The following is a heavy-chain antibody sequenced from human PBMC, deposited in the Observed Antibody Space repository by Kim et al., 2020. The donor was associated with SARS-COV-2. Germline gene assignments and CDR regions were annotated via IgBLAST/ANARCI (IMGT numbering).Heavy chain of an antibody. Sequence: ASVKVSCKTSGYTFTAHYLHWVRQAPGQGLEWMGRINPSSCGTNYAQKFQGRVTMTRDTSISTAYMELSRLRSDDTVVYYCARGNTETIDYWGQGTLVTVSS. CDR3: ARGNTETIDY. V-gene: IGHV1-2*05. CDR1: GYTFTAHY. J-gene: IGHJ4*02. CDR2: INPSSCGT.